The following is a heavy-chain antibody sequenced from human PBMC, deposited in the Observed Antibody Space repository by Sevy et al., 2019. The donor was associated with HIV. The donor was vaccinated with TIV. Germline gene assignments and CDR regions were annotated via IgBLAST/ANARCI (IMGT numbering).Heavy chain of an antibody. CDR1: GYTFSSYG. CDR2: ISAYNGNT. J-gene: IGHJ1*01. CDR3: ARDRERGYSYGPEYFQH. D-gene: IGHD5-18*01. Sequence: ASVKVSCKASGYTFSSYGISWVRQAPGQGLEWMGWISAYNGNTNYAQKLQDRVTMTTDTSTRTAYMELRSLRSDDTAVYYCARDRERGYSYGPEYFQHWGQGTLVTVSS. V-gene: IGHV1-18*04.